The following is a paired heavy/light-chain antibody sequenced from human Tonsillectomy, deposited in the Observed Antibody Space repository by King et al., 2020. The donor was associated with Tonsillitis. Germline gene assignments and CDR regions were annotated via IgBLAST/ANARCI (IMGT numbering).Light chain of an antibody. CDR3: QQYYAWPLT. CDR1: QSVGRS. CDR2: LTS. Sequence: VMTQSPATLSVSPGERATLSCGASQSVGRSLAWYQQKPGQAPRLLIYLTSTRAAGIPARFSGSGSETEFTLTISSLQSEDVAVYYCQQYYAWPLTFGGGTKVEIK. J-gene: IGKJ4*01. V-gene: IGKV3-15*01.
Heavy chain of an antibody. V-gene: IGHV3-30*01. J-gene: IGHJ4*02. CDR2: LSNDGGEI. D-gene: IGHD3-10*01. CDR3: ARSRGAGSHYFDF. CDR1: GFTFSAYT. Sequence: QVQLVESGGGVVQPGSSLRLSCAASGFTFSAYTIHWVRQAPGAGLEWVAFLSNDGGEIHYADSVEGRFAISRDSSDKTLHLQMNSLSPEDTAVYYCARSRGAGSHYFDFWGQGARVTVSS.